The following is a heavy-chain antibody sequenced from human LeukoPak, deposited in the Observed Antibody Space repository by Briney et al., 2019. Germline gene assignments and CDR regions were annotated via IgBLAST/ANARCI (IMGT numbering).Heavy chain of an antibody. CDR2: ISSSSSYI. Sequence: GGSLRLSCAASGFTFSSYSMNWVRQAPGKGLEWVSSISSSSSYIYYADSVKGRFTISRDNAKNSLYLQMNSLRAEDTAVYYCAREFVYYDILTGYYTGWFDPWGQGTLVTVSS. CDR1: GFTFSSYS. J-gene: IGHJ5*02. CDR3: AREFVYYDILTGYYTGWFDP. D-gene: IGHD3-9*01. V-gene: IGHV3-21*01.